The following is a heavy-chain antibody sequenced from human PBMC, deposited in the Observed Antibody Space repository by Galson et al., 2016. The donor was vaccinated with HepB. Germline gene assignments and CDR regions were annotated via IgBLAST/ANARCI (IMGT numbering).Heavy chain of an antibody. V-gene: IGHV3-21*04. CDR2: ISGSGTYT. CDR1: GLTFRNFA. Sequence: SLRLSCAVSGLTFRNFAINWVRQAPGKGLEWVSLISGSGTYTSYAESVKGRFSISRDNAKSSLYLEMNSLRADDTAVYHCVRDDRDDFWSGLDFWGQGILVTVSS. J-gene: IGHJ4*02. D-gene: IGHD3-3*01. CDR3: VRDDRDDFWSGLDF.